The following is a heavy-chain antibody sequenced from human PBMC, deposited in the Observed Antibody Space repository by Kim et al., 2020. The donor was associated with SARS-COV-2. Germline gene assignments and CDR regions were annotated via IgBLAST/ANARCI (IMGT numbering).Heavy chain of an antibody. V-gene: IGHV1-46*01. CDR3: ARDLSDNWTFDY. Sequence: ASVKVSCKASGYTFTSNHMHWVRQAPGQGLEWMGLITPTGDSTSYSQRFQGRLTMTTDTSTSTVYMELSGLRSEDTAVYFCARDLSDNWTFDYGGQGTLVTVSS. CDR2: ITPTGDST. CDR1: GYTFTSNH. D-gene: IGHD1-20*01. J-gene: IGHJ4*02.